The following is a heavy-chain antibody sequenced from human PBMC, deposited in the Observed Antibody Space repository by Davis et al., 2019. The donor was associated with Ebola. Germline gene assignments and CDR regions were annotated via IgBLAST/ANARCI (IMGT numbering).Heavy chain of an antibody. J-gene: IGHJ5*02. CDR1: GGSISSYY. CDR3: ARGDCSSTSCKSWFDP. CDR2: IYTSGST. Sequence: PSETLSLTCTVSGGSISSYYWSWIRQPAGKGLEWIGRIYTSGSTNYNPSLKSRVTMSVDTSKNQFSLKLSSVTAADTAVYYCARGDCSSTSCKSWFDPWGQGTLVTVSS. D-gene: IGHD2-2*01. V-gene: IGHV4-4*07.